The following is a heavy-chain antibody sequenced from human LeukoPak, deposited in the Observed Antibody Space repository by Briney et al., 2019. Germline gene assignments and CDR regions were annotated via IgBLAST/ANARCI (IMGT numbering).Heavy chain of an antibody. Sequence: GRSLRLSCAASGFTFSSYAMHWVRQAPGKGLEWVAVISYDGSNKYYADSVKGRFTISRDNSKNTLYLQMNSLRAEDTAVYYCARDQGSLFGELVYYFDYWGQGTLVTV. V-gene: IGHV3-30*04. CDR2: ISYDGSNK. CDR1: GFTFSSYA. J-gene: IGHJ4*02. CDR3: ARDQGSLFGELVYYFDY. D-gene: IGHD3-10*01.